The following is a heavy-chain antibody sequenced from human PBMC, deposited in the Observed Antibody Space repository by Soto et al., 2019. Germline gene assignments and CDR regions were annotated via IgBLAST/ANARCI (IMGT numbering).Heavy chain of an antibody. CDR2: ISAYNGNT. CDR3: ARDPELRFLEWPLFDY. D-gene: IGHD3-3*01. Sequence: ASGKVSCKASGYTFTSYGISWVRQAPGQGLEWMGWISAYNGNTNYAQKLQGRVTMTTDTSTSTAYMELRSLRSDDTAVYYCARDPELRFLEWPLFDYWGQGTLVTVSS. CDR1: GYTFTSYG. J-gene: IGHJ4*02. V-gene: IGHV1-18*01.